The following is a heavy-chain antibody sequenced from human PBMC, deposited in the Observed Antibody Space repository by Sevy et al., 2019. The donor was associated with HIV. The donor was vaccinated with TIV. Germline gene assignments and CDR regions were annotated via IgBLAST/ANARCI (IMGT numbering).Heavy chain of an antibody. CDR1: GFTIRTYN. D-gene: IGHD2-15*01. Sequence: GGSLRLSCAASGFTIRTYNMNWVRQAPGKGLEWVSSISSSSTYIYYADSVKGRFTISRDNAKNSLYLQMSSLRAEDTAVYYCARDLVIPATTDYLYYGMDVRGQGTTVTVSS. J-gene: IGHJ6*02. V-gene: IGHV3-21*01. CDR2: ISSSSTYI. CDR3: ARDLVIPATTDYLYYGMDV.